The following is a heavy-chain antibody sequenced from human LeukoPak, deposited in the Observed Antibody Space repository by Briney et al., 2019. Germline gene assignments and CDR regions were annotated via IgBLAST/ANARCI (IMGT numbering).Heavy chain of an antibody. D-gene: IGHD3-16*01. Sequence: SVTLSLTCSVSGGSISSYYWSCLRQPPGKGLEWSRYIYYSGSTNYNPSLQSRVNISDDRSKNQFSLKLSSQTAADTAVYYCARMRLGIYYYMDVWGKGTTVTVSS. CDR3: ARMRLGIYYYMDV. V-gene: IGHV4-59*01. J-gene: IGHJ6*03. CDR2: IYYSGST. CDR1: GGSISSYY.